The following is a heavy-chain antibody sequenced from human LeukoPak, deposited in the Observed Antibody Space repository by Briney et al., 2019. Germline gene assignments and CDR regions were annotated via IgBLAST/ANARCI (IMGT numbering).Heavy chain of an antibody. CDR3: ARAMTAQESYFDY. CDR1: GYTFTAYY. D-gene: IGHD5-18*01. V-gene: IGHV1-2*02. J-gene: IGHJ4*02. Sequence: ASVKVSCKASGYTFTAYYIHWVRQPPGQGLEWMGWISPNSGGTNYAQKFQDRVTMSRDTPINTASMELSRLRSDDTAVYYCARAMTAQESYFDYWGQGTLVTVSS. CDR2: ISPNSGGT.